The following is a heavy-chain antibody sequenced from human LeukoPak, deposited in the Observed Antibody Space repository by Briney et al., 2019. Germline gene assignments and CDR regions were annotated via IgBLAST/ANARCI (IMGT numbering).Heavy chain of an antibody. Sequence: GGSLRLSCAASGFTFSDYYMSWIRQAPGKGLEWVGRIKRKTDGGTTDYAAPVKGGFTISRDDSTNTLFLQMNSLKTEDAAVYYCTTESYSGSYTLDYWGQGTLVTVSS. V-gene: IGHV3-15*01. D-gene: IGHD1-26*01. J-gene: IGHJ4*02. CDR3: TTESYSGSYTLDY. CDR2: IKRKTDGGTT. CDR1: GFTFSDYY.